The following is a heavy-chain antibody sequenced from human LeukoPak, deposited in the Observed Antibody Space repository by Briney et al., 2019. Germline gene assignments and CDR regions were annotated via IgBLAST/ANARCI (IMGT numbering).Heavy chain of an antibody. Sequence: SETLSLTCAVYGGSFSGYYWSWIRQPPGKGLEWIGEINHSGSTNYNPSLKSQVTISVDTSKNQFSLKLSSVTAADTAVYYCARGPPVGYCSSTSCRDPKRSAFDIWGQGTMVTVSS. D-gene: IGHD2-2*01. V-gene: IGHV4-34*01. CDR2: INHSGST. CDR3: ARGPPVGYCSSTSCRDPKRSAFDI. J-gene: IGHJ3*02. CDR1: GGSFSGYY.